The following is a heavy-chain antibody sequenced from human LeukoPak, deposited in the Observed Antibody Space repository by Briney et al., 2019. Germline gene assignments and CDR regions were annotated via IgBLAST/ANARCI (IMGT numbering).Heavy chain of an antibody. CDR2: ISSSSSTI. CDR3: ARELRSPYGDAFDI. V-gene: IGHV3-48*02. D-gene: IGHD5-12*01. CDR1: GFTFSSYS. Sequence: TGGSLRLSCAASGFTFSSYSMNWVRQAPGKGLEWVSYISSSSSTIYYADSVKGRFTISRDNAKNSLYLQMNSLRDEDTAVYYCARELRSPYGDAFDIWGQGTMVTVSS. J-gene: IGHJ3*02.